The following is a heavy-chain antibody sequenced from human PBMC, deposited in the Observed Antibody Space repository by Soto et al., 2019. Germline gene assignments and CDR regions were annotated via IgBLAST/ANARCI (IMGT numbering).Heavy chain of an antibody. V-gene: IGHV4-30-2*01. J-gene: IGHJ4*02. CDR2: IYHSGST. Sequence: SETLSLTCAVSGGSISSGGYSWSWIRQPPGKGLEWIGYIYHSGSTYYNPSLKSRVTISVDRSKNQFSLKLSSVTAADTAVYYCARLRYYFDYWGQGTLVTVSS. CDR3: ARLRYYFDY. CDR1: GGSISSGGYS.